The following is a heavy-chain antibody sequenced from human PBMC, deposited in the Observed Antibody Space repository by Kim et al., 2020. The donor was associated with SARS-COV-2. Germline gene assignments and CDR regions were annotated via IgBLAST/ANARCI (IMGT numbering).Heavy chain of an antibody. CDR1: GGTFSSYA. CDR2: IIPIFGTA. CDR3: ARVNYYGSGSYLTPHH. Sequence: SVKVSCKASGGTFSSYAISWVRQAPGQGLEWMGGIIPIFGTANYAQKFQGRVTITADESTSTAYMELSSLRSEDTAVYYCARVNYYGSGSYLTPHHWGQGTLVTVSS. V-gene: IGHV1-69*13. D-gene: IGHD3-10*01. J-gene: IGHJ5*02.